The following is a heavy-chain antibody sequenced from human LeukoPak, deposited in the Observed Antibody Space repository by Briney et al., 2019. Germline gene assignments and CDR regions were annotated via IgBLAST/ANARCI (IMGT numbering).Heavy chain of an antibody. CDR2: INPNSGGT. CDR3: AREYSSSWYDWFGP. J-gene: IGHJ5*02. CDR1: GYTFTGYY. V-gene: IGHV1-2*02. Sequence: ASVKVSCKASGYTFTGYYMHWVRQAPGQGLEWMGWINPNSGGTNYAQKFQGRVTMTRDTSISTAYMELSRLRSDETAVYYCAREYSSSWYDWFGPWGQGTLVTVSS. D-gene: IGHD6-13*01.